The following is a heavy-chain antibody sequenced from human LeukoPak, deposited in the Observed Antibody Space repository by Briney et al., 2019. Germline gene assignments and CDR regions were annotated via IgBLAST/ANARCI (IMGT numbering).Heavy chain of an antibody. CDR2: ISTGGSTI. D-gene: IGHD2-2*01. CDR3: VRRYCSSTSCTFDY. V-gene: IGHV3-48*03. CDR1: GFTFSNYE. Sequence: WGSLRLSCAGSGFTFSNYEMNWVRQAPGKGLEWLSYISTGGSTIYHADSVKGRFTISRDNANNSLYLQMNSLRPEDTALYYCVRRYCSSTSCTFDYWGQGTLVTVSS. J-gene: IGHJ4*02.